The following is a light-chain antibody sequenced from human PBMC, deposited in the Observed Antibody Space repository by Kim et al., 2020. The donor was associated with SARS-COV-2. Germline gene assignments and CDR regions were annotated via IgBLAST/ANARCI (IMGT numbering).Light chain of an antibody. CDR3: ASWDDSLSGMV. Sequence: GRRVTISCTGSASTIGGNYVFWYHHVPPTAPKLLIFRDNLRPSGVPDRFSGSKSGTSASLAISGLRSEDDGDFYCASWDDSLSGMVFGGGTQLTVL. J-gene: IGLJ2*01. V-gene: IGLV1-47*01. CDR1: ASTIGGNY. CDR2: RDN.